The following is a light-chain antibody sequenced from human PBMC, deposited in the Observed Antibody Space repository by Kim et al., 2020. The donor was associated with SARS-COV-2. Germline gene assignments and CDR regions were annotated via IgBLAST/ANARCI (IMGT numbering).Light chain of an antibody. J-gene: IGLJ3*02. V-gene: IGLV4-69*01. Sequence: QLVLTQSPSASASLGASVKLTCTLSSGHSSYAIAWHQQQPEKGPRYLMKLNSDGSHSKGDGIPDRFSGSSSGAERSLTISSLQSEDEADYYCQTWGTGLGVFGGGTQLTVL. CDR2: LNSDGSH. CDR3: QTWGTGLGV. CDR1: SGHSSYA.